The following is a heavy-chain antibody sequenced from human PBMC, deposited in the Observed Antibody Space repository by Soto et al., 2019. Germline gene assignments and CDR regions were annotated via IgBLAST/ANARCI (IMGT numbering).Heavy chain of an antibody. CDR1: GGSISSYY. CDR3: ARARHSWYWYFDL. J-gene: IGHJ2*01. D-gene: IGHD2-15*01. Sequence: QVQLQESGPGLVKPSETLSLTCTVSGGSISSYYWSWIRQPPGKGLEWIGYIYYSGSTNYNSSLKSRVTISVDTSKNQVSLKLSSVTAADTAVYYCARARHSWYWYFDLWGRGTLVTVSS. CDR2: IYYSGST. V-gene: IGHV4-59*01.